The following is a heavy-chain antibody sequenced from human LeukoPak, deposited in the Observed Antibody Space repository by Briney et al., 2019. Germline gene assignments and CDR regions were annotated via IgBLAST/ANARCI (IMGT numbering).Heavy chain of an antibody. V-gene: IGHV3-74*01. CDR1: GFTFSSFW. CDR2: TNRDGSST. Sequence: GGSLRLSCAASGFTFSSFWMHWVRQAPEKGLVWVSSTNRDGSSTYYADSVKGRFTISRDNAKNTLYLQINSLRVEDTAVYYCARDEDLDTALIKRGFDYWGQGTLVTVSS. CDR3: ARDEDLDTALIKRGFDY. J-gene: IGHJ4*02. D-gene: IGHD5-18*01.